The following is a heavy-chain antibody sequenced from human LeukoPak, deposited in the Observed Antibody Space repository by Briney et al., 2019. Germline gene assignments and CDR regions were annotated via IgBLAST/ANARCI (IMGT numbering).Heavy chain of an antibody. CDR3: AREYGDYATLYYYYYYMDV. Sequence: PSETLSLTCTVCGGSISSSSYYWGWIRQPPGKGLEWIGSIYYSGSTYYTRSLKSRVTISVDTSKNQFSLKLSSVTAADTAVYYCAREYGDYATLYYYYYYMDVWGKGTTVTVSS. CDR2: IYYSGST. D-gene: IGHD4-17*01. CDR1: GGSISSSSYY. J-gene: IGHJ6*03. V-gene: IGHV4-39*07.